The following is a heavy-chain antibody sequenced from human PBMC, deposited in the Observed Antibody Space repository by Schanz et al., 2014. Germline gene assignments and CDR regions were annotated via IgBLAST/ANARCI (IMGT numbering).Heavy chain of an antibody. CDR2: LWHDGSKK. CDR1: GFTFSSYD. J-gene: IGHJ5*02. Sequence: QVQLVESGGGVVQPGRSLRLSCVASGFTFSSYDVFWVRQAPGKGLEWVAILWHDGSKKYYADSVKGRFTVSRDNSKNTLYLQMSSLRADDTAVYYCAKAADWPVTRFDPWGQGTLVTVSS. V-gene: IGHV3-33*06. CDR3: AKAADWPVTRFDP. D-gene: IGHD3-9*01.